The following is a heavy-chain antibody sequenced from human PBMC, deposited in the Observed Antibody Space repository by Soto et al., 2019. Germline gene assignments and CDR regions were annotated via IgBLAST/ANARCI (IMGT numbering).Heavy chain of an antibody. CDR2: ISYDGSNK. CDR3: ARDQRPVTTYYFDY. D-gene: IGHD4-4*01. Sequence: GGSLRLSCAASGFTFSSYAMHWVRQAPGKGLEWVAVISYDGSNKYYADSVKGRFTISRDNSKNTLYLQMNSLRAEDTAVYYCARDQRPVTTYYFDYWGQGTLVTGSS. V-gene: IGHV3-30-3*01. CDR1: GFTFSSYA. J-gene: IGHJ4*02.